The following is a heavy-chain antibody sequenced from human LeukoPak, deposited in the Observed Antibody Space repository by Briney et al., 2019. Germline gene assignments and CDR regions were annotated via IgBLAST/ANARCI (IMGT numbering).Heavy chain of an antibody. Sequence: ASETLSLTCTVSGGSISTSTNYWGWIRQPPGKVLEWIGSIYSTGNTKSNPSLKSRVTISVDTSKNQFSLKLSSVTAADTAVYYCARVRTTVTVFDYWGQGTLVTVSS. J-gene: IGHJ4*02. D-gene: IGHD4-17*01. V-gene: IGHV4-39*07. CDR3: ARVRTTVTVFDY. CDR2: IYSTGNT. CDR1: GGSISTSTNY.